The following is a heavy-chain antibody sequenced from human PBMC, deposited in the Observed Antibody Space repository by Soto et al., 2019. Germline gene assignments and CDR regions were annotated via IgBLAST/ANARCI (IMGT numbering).Heavy chain of an antibody. CDR1: GFTFTSSA. V-gene: IGHV1-58*01. J-gene: IGHJ4*02. CDR2: IVIGSGNT. Sequence: SVKVSCKASGFTFTSSAVQWVRQARGQRLEWIGWIVIGSGNTNYAQKFQERVTITRDMSTSTAYMELSSLRSEDTAVYYCAADPTYGSPLVDHYFYYWGQGTLVTVSS. D-gene: IGHD1-26*01. CDR3: AADPTYGSPLVDHYFYY.